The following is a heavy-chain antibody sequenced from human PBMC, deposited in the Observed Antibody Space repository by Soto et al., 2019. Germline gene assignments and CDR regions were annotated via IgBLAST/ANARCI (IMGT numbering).Heavy chain of an antibody. J-gene: IGHJ5*02. V-gene: IGHV1-18*01. Sequence: QVQLVQSGAEVKKPGASVKVSCKASGYTFTSYGIGWVRQAPGQGLEWMGWISAYNGNTNYAQKLQGRVTMTTDTSTSTAYMELRSLRSDDTAVYYCARQYRVWGSYRETLFDPWGQGTLVTVSS. CDR1: GYTFTSYG. CDR2: ISAYNGNT. CDR3: ARQYRVWGSYRETLFDP. D-gene: IGHD3-16*02.